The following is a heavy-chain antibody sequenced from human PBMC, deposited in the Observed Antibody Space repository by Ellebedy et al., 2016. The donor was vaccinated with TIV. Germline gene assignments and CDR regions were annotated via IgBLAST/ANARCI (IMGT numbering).Heavy chain of an antibody. Sequence: MPSETLSLTCTVSGGSITDYYWTWIRQPPGQGLEWIGYIHYSGSTTYNPSLRSRVTISVDTSKNQFSLKLTSVTAADTAVYYCARHRSTDTNLLDYWGQGTLVTVSS. CDR1: GGSITDYY. CDR2: IHYSGST. D-gene: IGHD2-8*01. V-gene: IGHV4-59*08. CDR3: ARHRSTDTNLLDY. J-gene: IGHJ4*02.